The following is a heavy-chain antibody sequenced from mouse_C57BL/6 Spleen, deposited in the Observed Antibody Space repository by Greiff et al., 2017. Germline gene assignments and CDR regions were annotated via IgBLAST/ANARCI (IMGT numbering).Heavy chain of an antibody. D-gene: IGHD1-1*01. J-gene: IGHJ1*03. Sequence: VQLKQSVAELVRPGASVKLSCTASGFNIKNTYMHWVKQRPEQGLEWIGRIYPANGNTKYAPKFPGKATITSATASNTAYLQLSSLTSEDTAIYYCARDYSYYGSSYWYFDVWGTGTTVTVSS. CDR3: ARDYSYYGSSYWYFDV. V-gene: IGHV14-3*01. CDR1: GFNIKNTY. CDR2: IYPANGNT.